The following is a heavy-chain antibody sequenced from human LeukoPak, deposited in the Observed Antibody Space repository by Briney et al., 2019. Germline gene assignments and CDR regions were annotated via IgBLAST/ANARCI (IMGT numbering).Heavy chain of an antibody. CDR2: INPDGRAT. V-gene: IGHV3-7*01. CDR1: GFTFSTSW. CDR3: ASSHDSAGND. Sequence: GGSLRLSCAASGFTFSTSWMSWVRQAPGKGLEWLANINPDGRATFYVDSVKGRFIITRDNAKNSLFLQMSSLRDNDTALYYCASSHDSAGNDWGQGTVVTVYS. D-gene: IGHD2-15*01. J-gene: IGHJ1*01.